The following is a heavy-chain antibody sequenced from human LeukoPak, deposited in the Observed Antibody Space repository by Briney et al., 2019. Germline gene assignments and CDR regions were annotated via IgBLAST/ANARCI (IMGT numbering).Heavy chain of an antibody. V-gene: IGHV3-23*01. J-gene: IGHJ4*02. CDR3: AKSYRYFDY. CDR1: GLTFSSYA. D-gene: IGHD2-2*02. CDR2: VYSSGVGT. Sequence: GGSLRLSCAASGLTFSSYAMSWVRQAPGKGLEWVSGVYSSGVGTYYADSVKGRFTISRDNSKNTLYLQMNSLRVEDTAVYYCAKSYRYFDYWGQGTLVSVSS.